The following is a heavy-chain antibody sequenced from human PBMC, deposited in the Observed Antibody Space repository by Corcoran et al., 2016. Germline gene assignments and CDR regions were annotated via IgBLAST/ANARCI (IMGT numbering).Heavy chain of an antibody. D-gene: IGHD1-1*01. CDR3: AREKRSARIWFDP. CDR1: GYTFTSYD. J-gene: IGHJ5*02. CDR2: MNPNIGNT. V-gene: IGHV1-8*01. Sequence: QVQLVQSGAEVKKPGASVKVSCKASGYTFTSYDINWVRQATGQGLEWMGWMNPNIGNTGYAQKFQGRVTMTRNNSISTAYMELSSLRSEDTAVYYCAREKRSARIWFDPWGQGTLVTVSS.